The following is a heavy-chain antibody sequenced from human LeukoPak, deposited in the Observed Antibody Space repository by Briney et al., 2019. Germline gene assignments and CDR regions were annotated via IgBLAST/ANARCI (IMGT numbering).Heavy chain of an antibody. CDR3: ARVELIVALPTSFDP. Sequence: PSETLSLTCAVYGGSFSSYYWSWIRQPPGKGLEWIGEINHSGSTNYNPSLKSRVTISVDTSKNQFSLRLNSVTSADTAMYYCARVELIVALPTSFDPWGQGTLVTVSS. CDR1: GGSFSSYY. V-gene: IGHV4-34*01. J-gene: IGHJ5*02. CDR2: INHSGST. D-gene: IGHD5-12*01.